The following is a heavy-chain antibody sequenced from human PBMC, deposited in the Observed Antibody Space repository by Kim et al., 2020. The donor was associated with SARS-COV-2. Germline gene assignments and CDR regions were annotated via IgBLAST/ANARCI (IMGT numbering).Heavy chain of an antibody. J-gene: IGHJ4*02. Sequence: GGSLRLSCAASGFTFSSYAMGWFRQAPGKGLERVSIISTGGSTHYAESVKGRFTVSRDNSKNTLYLQMNSLSAEDTAVYYCAKGFGSGWGQGTLVTVSS. D-gene: IGHD6-19*01. CDR2: ISTGGST. CDR1: GFTFSSYA. V-gene: IGHV3-23*01. CDR3: AKGFGSG.